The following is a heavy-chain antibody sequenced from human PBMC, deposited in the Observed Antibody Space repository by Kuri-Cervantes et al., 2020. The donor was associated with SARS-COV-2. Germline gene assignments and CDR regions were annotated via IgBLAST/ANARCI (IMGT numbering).Heavy chain of an antibody. CDR3: AKGLEYSSSSFDY. CDR1: GFTFSSYA. CDR2: ISGSGGST. Sequence: GESLKISCAASGFTFSSYAMSWVRQAPGKGLEWVSAISGSGGSTYYADSVKGRFTIFRDNSKNTLYLQMNSLRAEDTAVYYCAKGLEYSSSSFDYWGQGTLVTVSS. J-gene: IGHJ4*02. V-gene: IGHV3-23*01. D-gene: IGHD6-6*01.